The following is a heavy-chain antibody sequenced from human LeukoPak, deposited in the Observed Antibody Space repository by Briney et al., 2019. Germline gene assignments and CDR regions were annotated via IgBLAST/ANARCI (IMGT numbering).Heavy chain of an antibody. J-gene: IGHJ4*02. V-gene: IGHV3-23*01. Sequence: AGGSLRLSCAASGFTFSSYDMTWVRQAPGKGLEWVSGISGSGGSTNYADSVKGRFTISRDNAKNSLYLLMISLRADDTALYYCAREGSGSYYFDYWGQGTLVTVSS. D-gene: IGHD2-15*01. CDR1: GFTFSSYD. CDR2: ISGSGGST. CDR3: AREGSGSYYFDY.